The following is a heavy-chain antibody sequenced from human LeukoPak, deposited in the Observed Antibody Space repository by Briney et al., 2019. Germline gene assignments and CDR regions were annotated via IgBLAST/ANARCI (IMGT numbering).Heavy chain of an antibody. CDR2: INPNSGGT. Sequence: ASVKVSCKASGYTFTGYYMHWVRQAPGQRLEWMGWINPNSGGTNYAQKFQGRVTMTRDTSISTAYMELSRLRSDDTAVYYCARVPNREWSLDYWGQGTLVTVSS. CDR3: ARVPNREWSLDY. CDR1: GYTFTGYY. D-gene: IGHD3-3*01. V-gene: IGHV1-2*02. J-gene: IGHJ4*02.